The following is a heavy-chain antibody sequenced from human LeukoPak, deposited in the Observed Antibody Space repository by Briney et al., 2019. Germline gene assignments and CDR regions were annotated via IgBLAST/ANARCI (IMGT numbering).Heavy chain of an antibody. CDR3: ARAPSEIGGYYPEYFRH. Sequence: HPGGSLRLSCAASGFTFSTYWMHWVRQAPGKGLVWVSRIKSDGSTNYADSVKGRFTISRDNANHTLSLQMNSLRPEDTGVYYCARAPSEIGGYYPEYFRHWGQGTLVTVSS. CDR1: GFTFSTYW. D-gene: IGHD3-22*01. V-gene: IGHV3-74*01. J-gene: IGHJ1*01. CDR2: IKSDGST.